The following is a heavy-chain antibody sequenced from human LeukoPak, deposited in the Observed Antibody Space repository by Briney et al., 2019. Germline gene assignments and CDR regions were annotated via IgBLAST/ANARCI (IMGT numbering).Heavy chain of an antibody. CDR2: ISGSGGST. CDR3: GDRGTSLFTPY. V-gene: IGHV3-23*01. CDR1: GFTFSSYA. D-gene: IGHD2-15*01. J-gene: IGHJ4*02. Sequence: PSGGSLRLSCAASGFTFSSYAMSWVRQAPGKGLEWVSAISGSGGSTYYADSVKGRFTISRDNSKNTLYLQMNSLRAEDTAVYYCGDRGTSLFTPYWGQGTLVTVSS.